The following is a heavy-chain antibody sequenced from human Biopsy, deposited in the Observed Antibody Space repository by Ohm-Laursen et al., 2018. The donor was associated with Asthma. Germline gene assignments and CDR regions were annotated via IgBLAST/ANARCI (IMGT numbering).Heavy chain of an antibody. CDR3: AKDFRGIAVAGDRGFDY. D-gene: IGHD6-19*01. CDR1: GFTFSSSA. J-gene: IGHJ4*02. Sequence: SLRLSCAASGFTFSSSAMSWVRQAPGKGLERVSAITGSGCTTYYADSVRGRFTISRDNSKSTLFLHMDSLSAEDTAVYYCAKDFRGIAVAGDRGFDYWGQGTLVTVSS. V-gene: IGHV3-23*01. CDR2: ITGSGCTT.